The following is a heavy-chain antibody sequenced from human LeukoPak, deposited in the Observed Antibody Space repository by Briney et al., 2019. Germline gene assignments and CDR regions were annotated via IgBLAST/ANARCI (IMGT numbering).Heavy chain of an antibody. Sequence: ASVKVSCKASGYTFTSYDINWVRQATGQGLEWMGWMNPNSGNTGYAQKFQGRVTMTRNTSISTAYMELSSLRSEDTAVYYCARLNYGRRYCSSTSCYNPSGYWGQGTLVTVSS. V-gene: IGHV1-8*01. CDR2: MNPNSGNT. CDR3: ARLNYGRRYCSSTSCYNPSGY. J-gene: IGHJ4*02. D-gene: IGHD2-2*02. CDR1: GYTFTSYD.